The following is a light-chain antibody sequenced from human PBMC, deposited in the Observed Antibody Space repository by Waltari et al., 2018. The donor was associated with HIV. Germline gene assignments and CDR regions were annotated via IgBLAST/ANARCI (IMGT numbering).Light chain of an antibody. CDR1: SSNIGSNY. J-gene: IGLJ3*02. Sequence: QSVLTQPPSASGTPGQRVTFSCSGSSSNIGSNYVYWYQQFPGTAPKLLIYRNKQRPSGVPDRFSGSKSGTSASLAISGLRSEDEADYYCATWDDSLSGWVFGGGTKLTVL. CDR2: RNK. CDR3: ATWDDSLSGWV. V-gene: IGLV1-47*01.